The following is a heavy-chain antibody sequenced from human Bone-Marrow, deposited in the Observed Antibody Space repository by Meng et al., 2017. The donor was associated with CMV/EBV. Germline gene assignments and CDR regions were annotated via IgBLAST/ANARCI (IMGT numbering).Heavy chain of an antibody. CDR2: IYYSGST. CDR1: GGSISSGGYY. D-gene: IGHD3-10*01. V-gene: IGHV4-31*03. CDR3: ARDHAAYYGSGSYGMDV. Sequence: SETLCLTCTVSGGSISSGGYYWSWIRQHPGKGLEWIGYIYYSGSTYYNPSLKSRVTISVDTSKNQFSLKLSSVTAADTAVYYCARDHAAYYGSGSYGMDVWGQGTTVTVSS. J-gene: IGHJ6*02.